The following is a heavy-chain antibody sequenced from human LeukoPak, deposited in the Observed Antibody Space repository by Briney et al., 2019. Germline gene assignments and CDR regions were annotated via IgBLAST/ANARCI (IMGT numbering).Heavy chain of an antibody. CDR2: ISVSGSTI. J-gene: IGHJ6*03. Sequence: PGGSLRLSCAASGFTFSDYYMSWMRQAPGKGLEWISYISVSGSTIYYADSVKGRFTISRDNAKNSLYLQMNSLRAEDTAVYYCARGRSAAAGTSIYYYYMDVWGKGTTVTVSS. CDR1: GFTFSDYY. CDR3: ARGRSAAAGTSIYYYYMDV. D-gene: IGHD6-13*01. V-gene: IGHV3-11*04.